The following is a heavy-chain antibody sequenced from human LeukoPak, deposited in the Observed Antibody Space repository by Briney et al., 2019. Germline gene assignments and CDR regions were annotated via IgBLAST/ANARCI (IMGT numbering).Heavy chain of an antibody. J-gene: IGHJ5*02. Sequence: ASVKVSCKASGYTFTSYYMHWVRQAPGQGLEWMGIINPSGGSTSYAQKSQGRVTMTRDTSTSTVYMELSSLRSEDTAVYYCARAGENYYDSSGYYYAWGQGTLVTVSS. CDR2: INPSGGST. CDR1: GYTFTSYY. CDR3: ARAGENYYDSSGYYYA. D-gene: IGHD3-22*01. V-gene: IGHV1-46*01.